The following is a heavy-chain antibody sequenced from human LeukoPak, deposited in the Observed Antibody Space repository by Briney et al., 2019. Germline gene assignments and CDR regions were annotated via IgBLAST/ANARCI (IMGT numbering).Heavy chain of an antibody. CDR2: ISGSGGST. J-gene: IGHJ5*02. V-gene: IGHV3-23*01. CDR1: GFTFSSYG. CDR3: AKAGFSSSWSKPDNWFDP. D-gene: IGHD6-13*01. Sequence: GGSLRLSCSASGFTFSSYGMSWVRQAPGKGLEWVSGISGSGGSTYFADSAKGRFTISRDNSKNTLYLQMNSLRAEDTAVYYCAKAGFSSSWSKPDNWFDPWGQGTLVTVSS.